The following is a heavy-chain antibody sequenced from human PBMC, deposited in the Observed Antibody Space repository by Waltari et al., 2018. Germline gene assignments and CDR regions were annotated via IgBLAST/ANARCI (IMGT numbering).Heavy chain of an antibody. V-gene: IGHV4-39*01. D-gene: IGHD2-15*01. J-gene: IGHJ4*02. CDR1: GDSISSSSYY. CDR3: VRHARTTSGGKHFDH. CDR2: MYYSGSL. Sequence: QLQLQESGPGLVKASETLSLTCTVSGDSISSSSYYWGWVRQPPGKGLAWIGNMYYSGSLYSNPALKSRVTIAVDTSKSQFSLKLSSVTAADTSMYYCVRHARTTSGGKHFDHWGQGMLVTVSP.